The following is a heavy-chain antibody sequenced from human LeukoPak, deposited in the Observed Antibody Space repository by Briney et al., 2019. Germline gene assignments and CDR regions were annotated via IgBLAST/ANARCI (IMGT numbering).Heavy chain of an antibody. CDR1: GFTFSSHW. D-gene: IGHD1-1*01. Sequence: GGSLRLSCAASGFTFSSHWMHWVRQVPGKGLVWVSRINKDGSNTFYADSVKGRFTISRDNAKNTLYLQMNSLGVEDTAVYYCAREGAGRGTYFDYWGQGTLVTVSS. CDR3: AREGAGRGTYFDY. V-gene: IGHV3-74*01. CDR2: INKDGSNT. J-gene: IGHJ4*02.